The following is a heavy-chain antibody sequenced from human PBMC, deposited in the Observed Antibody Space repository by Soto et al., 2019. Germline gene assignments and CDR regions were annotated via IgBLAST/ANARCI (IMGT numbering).Heavy chain of an antibody. CDR1: GFSLTTSGVG. CDR3: AHRVLRTVFGLVTTTAIYFDF. V-gene: IGHV2-5*02. Sequence: QITLNESGPTQVKPRQTLTLTCTFSGFSLTTSGVGVGWIRQSPGKAPEWLALIYWDDDKRYSPSLKSRLTITQETFKNQVVLTMADLDPADPATYYCAHRVLRTVFGLVTTTAIYFDFWGQGTPVAVSS. J-gene: IGHJ4*02. CDR2: IYWDDDK. D-gene: IGHD3-3*01.